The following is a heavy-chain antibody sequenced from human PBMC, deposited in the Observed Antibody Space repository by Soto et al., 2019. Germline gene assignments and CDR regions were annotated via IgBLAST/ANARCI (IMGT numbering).Heavy chain of an antibody. CDR1: GYNFTTYD. V-gene: IGHV1-8*01. Sequence: QVQLVQSGAEVTKNGASVKVSCRASGYNFTTYDIKWVRQATGQGLEWMGWMSPNSGATGYAQKFQGIVTMTRDTSISTAYMELSNLISEDTASYFCARGVYAGVDVRGQVTTVTVSS. CDR2: MSPNSGAT. D-gene: IGHD2-8*01. CDR3: ARGVYAGVDV. J-gene: IGHJ6*02.